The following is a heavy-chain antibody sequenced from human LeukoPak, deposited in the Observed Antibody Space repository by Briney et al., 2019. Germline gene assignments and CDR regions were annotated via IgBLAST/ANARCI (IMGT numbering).Heavy chain of an antibody. CDR2: INPNSGGT. V-gene: IGHV1-2*02. Sequence: ASVKVSCKASGYTFTGYYMHWVRQAPGQGLEWMGWINPNSGGTNYAQKFQGRVTMTRDTSISTAYMELSRLRSDDTAVYYCARLRITMVRGGPKDAFDIWGQGTMVTVSS. CDR3: ARLRITMVRGGPKDAFDI. D-gene: IGHD3-10*01. CDR1: GYTFTGYY. J-gene: IGHJ3*02.